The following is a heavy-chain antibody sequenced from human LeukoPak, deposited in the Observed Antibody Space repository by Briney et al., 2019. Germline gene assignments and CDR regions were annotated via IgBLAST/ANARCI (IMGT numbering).Heavy chain of an antibody. Sequence: GGSLRLSCAASGFTFSSYWMHWVRQAPGKGLEWVAFIRYDGSNKYYADSVKGRFTISRDNSKNTLYLQMNSLRAEDTAVYYCAKGRAVATYCFDYWGQGTLVTVSS. V-gene: IGHV3-30*02. CDR3: AKGRAVATYCFDY. D-gene: IGHD6-19*01. J-gene: IGHJ4*02. CDR1: GFTFSSYW. CDR2: IRYDGSNK.